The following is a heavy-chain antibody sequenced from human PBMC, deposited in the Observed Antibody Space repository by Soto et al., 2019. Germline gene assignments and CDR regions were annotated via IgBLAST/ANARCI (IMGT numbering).Heavy chain of an antibody. J-gene: IGHJ4*02. Sequence: GGSLRLSCASSGFTFSSYSMNWVRQAPGKGLEWVSSISSSSSYIYYADSVKGRFTISRDNAKNSLYLQMNSLRAEDTAVYYCARADCSSTSCGGVFDYWGQGTLVTVSS. CDR3: ARADCSSTSCGGVFDY. D-gene: IGHD2-2*01. CDR1: GFTFSSYS. CDR2: ISSSSSYI. V-gene: IGHV3-21*01.